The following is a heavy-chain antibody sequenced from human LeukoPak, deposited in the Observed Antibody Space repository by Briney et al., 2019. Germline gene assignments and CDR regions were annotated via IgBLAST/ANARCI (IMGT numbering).Heavy chain of an antibody. D-gene: IGHD3-22*01. V-gene: IGHV3-74*01. CDR3: VPTDSSGLD. CDR1: GFTFSHYW. Sequence: GGSLRLSCEAPGFTFSHYWMHWVRQAPGKGLVWVSRTNTDGSSTNYVDSVKGRFTISRDNAKNTMYLQMNSLRAEDTAVYYCVPTDSSGLDWGQGTLVTVSS. CDR2: TNTDGSST. J-gene: IGHJ4*02.